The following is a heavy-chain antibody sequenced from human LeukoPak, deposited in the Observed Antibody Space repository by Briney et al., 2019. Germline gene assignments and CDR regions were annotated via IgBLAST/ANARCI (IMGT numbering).Heavy chain of an antibody. V-gene: IGHV3-23*01. CDR1: GLTFSNYA. Sequence: GGSLRLSCAASGLTFSNYAMSWFRQAPGKGLEWVSGITSGFTPHYADSVKGRFTISRDNSKNTFHLQMNSLRAEDTAVYYGAKDYSDSRVGDVFFEYWGQGTLVTVSS. D-gene: IGHD1-26*01. J-gene: IGHJ4*02. CDR2: ITSGFTP. CDR3: AKDYSDSRVGDVFFEY.